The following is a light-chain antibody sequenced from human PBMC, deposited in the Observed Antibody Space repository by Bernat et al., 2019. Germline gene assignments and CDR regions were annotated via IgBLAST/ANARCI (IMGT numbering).Light chain of an antibody. CDR3: SQYAGSNTVV. J-gene: IGLJ2*01. CDR2: EVS. V-gene: IGLV2-8*01. CDR1: SSDVGGYNY. Sequence: QSALTQPPSASGSPGQSVTISCTGTSSDVGGYNYVSWYQQHPGKAPKLMIYEVSKRPSGVPDLFSGSKSGNTASLTVSGLQAEDEADYYCSQYAGSNTVVFGGGTQLTVL.